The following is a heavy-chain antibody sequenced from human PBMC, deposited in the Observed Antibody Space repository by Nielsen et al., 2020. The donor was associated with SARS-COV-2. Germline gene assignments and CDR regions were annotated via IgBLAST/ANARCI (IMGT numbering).Heavy chain of an antibody. CDR2: ISWNSGSI. D-gene: IGHD6-19*01. Sequence: SLKISCAASGFTFDDYAMHWVRQAPGKGLEWVSGISWNSGSIGYADSVKGRFTISRDNAKNSLYLQMNSLRAEDTALYYCAKASSGWQFFDYWGQGTLVTVSS. J-gene: IGHJ4*02. V-gene: IGHV3-9*01. CDR1: GFTFDDYA. CDR3: AKASSGWQFFDY.